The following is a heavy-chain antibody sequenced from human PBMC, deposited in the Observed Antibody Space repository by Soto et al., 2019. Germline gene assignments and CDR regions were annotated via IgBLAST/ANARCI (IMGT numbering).Heavy chain of an antibody. D-gene: IGHD2-15*01. CDR3: ARFLCSGPSSFYYYYGMDV. V-gene: IGHV3-21*02. Sequence: EEQLVESGGGLVKPGGSLRLSCAASGFTFSSYRMNWVRQAPGKGLEWVSSIDSRTYIYYADSVKGRFIISRDNAQNSLYLRRNGLRAEDTAVYYCARFLCSGPSSFYYYYGMDVWGRGTTVTVSS. CDR2: IDSRTYI. CDR1: GFTFSSYR. J-gene: IGHJ6*02.